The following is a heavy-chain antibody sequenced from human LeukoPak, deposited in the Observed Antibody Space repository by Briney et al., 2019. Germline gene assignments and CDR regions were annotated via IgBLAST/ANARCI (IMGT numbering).Heavy chain of an antibody. CDR1: GGSISSGGHY. J-gene: IGHJ4*02. CDR3: ARSDSSGHGY. V-gene: IGHV4-31*03. Sequence: SETLSLTCTVSGGSISSGGHYWSWIRQHPGKGLEWIGYIYYSGSTYYNPSLKSRVTISVDTSKNQFSLKLSSVTAADTAVYYCARSDSSGHGYWGQGTLVTVSS. D-gene: IGHD3-22*01. CDR2: IYYSGST.